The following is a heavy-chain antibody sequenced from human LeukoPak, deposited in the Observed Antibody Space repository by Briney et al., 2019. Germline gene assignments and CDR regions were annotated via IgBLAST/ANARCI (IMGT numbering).Heavy chain of an antibody. V-gene: IGHV3-74*01. D-gene: IGHD1-14*01. Sequence: PGGSLRLSCAASGFTFSSHWMHWVRQAPGKGLVWVSRINSDGSSISYADSVKGRFTISRDNAKNSLYLQMNSLRAEDTAVYYCARKANFGYAFDIWGQGTMVTVSS. CDR3: ARKANFGYAFDI. J-gene: IGHJ3*02. CDR1: GFTFSSHW. CDR2: INSDGSSI.